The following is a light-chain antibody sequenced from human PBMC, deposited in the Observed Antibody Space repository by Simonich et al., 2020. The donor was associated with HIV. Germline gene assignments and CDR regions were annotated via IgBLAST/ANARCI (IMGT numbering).Light chain of an antibody. J-gene: IGKJ3*01. Sequence: DIVMTQSPDSLAVSLGERATINCKSSQRLLYGSNNKHYLAWYKQKPGQPPKLLIYWASSRESGVPDRFSGSGSETDFTLTISSLQAEDVAVYYCQQYFRTPLTFGPGTKVDIK. CDR2: WAS. CDR3: QQYFRTPLT. CDR1: QRLLYGSNNKHY. V-gene: IGKV4-1*01.